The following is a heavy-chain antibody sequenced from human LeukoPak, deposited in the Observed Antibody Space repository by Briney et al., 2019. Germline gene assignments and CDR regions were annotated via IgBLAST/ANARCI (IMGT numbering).Heavy chain of an antibody. V-gene: IGHV4-34*01. J-gene: IGHJ1*01. CDR2: INHSGST. Sequence: SETLSLTCAVYGGSFSGYYWSWIRQPPGKGLEWIGEINHSGSTNSNPSLKSRVTISVDTSKNQFSLKLSSATAADTAVYYCARRLLGYCSGGSCYSGYFQHWGQGTLVTVSS. D-gene: IGHD2-15*01. CDR3: ARRLLGYCSGGSCYSGYFQH. CDR1: GGSFSGYY.